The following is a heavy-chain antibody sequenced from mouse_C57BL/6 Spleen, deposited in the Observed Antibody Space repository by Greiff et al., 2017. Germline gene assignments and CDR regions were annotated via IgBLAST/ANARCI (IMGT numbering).Heavy chain of an antibody. CDR1: GYTFTDYN. CDR3: ARPQFDYAWFAY. Sequence: VQLQQSGPELVKPGASVKMSCKASGYTFTDYNMHWVKQSHGKSLEWIGYINPNNGGTSYNQKFKGKATLTVNKSSSTAYMELRSLTSEDSAVYYCARPQFDYAWFAYWGQGTLVTVSA. V-gene: IGHV1-22*01. J-gene: IGHJ3*01. D-gene: IGHD2-4*01. CDR2: INPNNGGT.